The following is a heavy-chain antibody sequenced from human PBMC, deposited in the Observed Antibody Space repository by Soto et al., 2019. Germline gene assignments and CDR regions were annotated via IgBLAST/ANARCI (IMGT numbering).Heavy chain of an antibody. CDR1: GGSFSGYY. CDR2: INHSGST. J-gene: IGHJ5*02. CDR3: ARGRTYYYGSGSYYKSSWFDP. D-gene: IGHD3-10*01. V-gene: IGHV4-34*01. Sequence: SETLSLTCAVYGGSFSGYYWSWIRQPPGKGLEWIGEINHSGSTNYNPSLKSRVTISVDTSKNQFSLKLSSVTAADTAVYYCARGRTYYYGSGSYYKSSWFDPWGQGILVTVSS.